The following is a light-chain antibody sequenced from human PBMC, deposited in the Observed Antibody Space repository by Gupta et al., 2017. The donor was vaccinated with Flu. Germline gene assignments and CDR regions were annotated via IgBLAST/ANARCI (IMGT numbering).Light chain of an antibody. CDR1: QGIRND. Sequence: DIQMTQSPSSLSASVGDRVTITCRASQGIRNDLAWYQQKPGKAPKRLIYAASTLQNGVPSRSTGNRSGTEFTLTSSSRQAEDFATFYWQHYNSLWTFGPGTKVEIK. J-gene: IGKJ1*01. CDR2: AAS. V-gene: IGKV1-17*01. CDR3: QHYNSLWT.